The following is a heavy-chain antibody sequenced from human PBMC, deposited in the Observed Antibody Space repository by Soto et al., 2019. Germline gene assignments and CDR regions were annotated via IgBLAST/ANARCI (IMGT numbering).Heavy chain of an antibody. CDR2: ISGSGGST. CDR3: AKEDTRITMVRGVIDA. V-gene: IGHV3-23*01. CDR1: GFTFSSYA. D-gene: IGHD3-10*01. J-gene: IGHJ5*02. Sequence: EVQLLESGGGLVQPGGSLRLSCAASGFTFSSYAMSWVRQAPGKGLEWVSAISGSGGSTYYADSVKGRSTISSDNSKNTLALQMNSLRAEDTAVYYCAKEDTRITMVRGVIDAWGQGTLVTVSS.